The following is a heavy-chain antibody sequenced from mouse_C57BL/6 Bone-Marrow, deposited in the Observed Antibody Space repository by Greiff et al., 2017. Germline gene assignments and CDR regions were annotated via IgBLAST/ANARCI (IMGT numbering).Heavy chain of an antibody. CDR2: INYDGSST. J-gene: IGHJ4*01. V-gene: IGHV5-16*01. Sequence: EVMLVESEGGLVQPGSSMKLSCTASGFTFSDYYMAWVRQVPEKGLEWVANINYDGSSTYYMDSLKSRFIISRDNAKNILYLQMSSLKSEDTATYYCARVSSYYSNPDAMDYWGQGTSVTVSS. CDR1: GFTFSDYY. D-gene: IGHD2-5*01. CDR3: ARVSSYYSNPDAMDY.